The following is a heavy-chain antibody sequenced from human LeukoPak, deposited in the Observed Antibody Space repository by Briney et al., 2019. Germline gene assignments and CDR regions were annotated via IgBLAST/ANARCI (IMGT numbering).Heavy chain of an antibody. D-gene: IGHD5-24*01. CDR3: ARLRGGYRLY. CDR2: ISSSGSTI. CDR1: GFTFSDYE. Sequence: PGGSLRLSCAASGFTFSDYEMNWVRQAPGKGLEWVSYISSSGSTIYYADSVKGRFTISRDNAKNSLHLQINSLRAEDTAVYYCARLRGGYRLYWGQGTLVTVSS. J-gene: IGHJ4*02. V-gene: IGHV3-48*03.